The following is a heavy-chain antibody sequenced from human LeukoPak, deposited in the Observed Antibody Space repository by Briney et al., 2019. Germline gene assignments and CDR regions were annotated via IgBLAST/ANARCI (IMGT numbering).Heavy chain of an antibody. CDR1: GFTFSTCA. CDR3: AGGYYDSFGGY. V-gene: IGHV3-23*01. D-gene: IGHD3-22*01. CDR2: ISDGGTRT. J-gene: IGHJ4*02. Sequence: GGSLRLSCAASGFTFSTCAMSWVRQAPGEGLEWVSAISDGGTRTYYADAVRGRFTISRDNTKNTLYLQMDSLRAEDTAVYYCAGGYYDSFGGYWGQGTLVTVSS.